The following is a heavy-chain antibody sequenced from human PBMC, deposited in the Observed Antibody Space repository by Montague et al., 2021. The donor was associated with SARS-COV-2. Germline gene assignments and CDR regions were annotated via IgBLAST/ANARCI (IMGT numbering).Heavy chain of an antibody. D-gene: IGHD2-15*01. CDR1: GGSISGSY. CDR3: AKYGKSVVVANAWGYYDY. CDR2: IHYTGGT. V-gene: IGHV4-59*01. J-gene: IGHJ4*02. Sequence: SETLSLPCTVSGGSISGSYWSWIRQPPGKGLEWIGYIHYTGGTSYNPSLKSRVTISVETSRNHFSLNLNSVTAADTAVYYCAKYGKSVVVANAWGYYDYWGQGMLVTVSS.